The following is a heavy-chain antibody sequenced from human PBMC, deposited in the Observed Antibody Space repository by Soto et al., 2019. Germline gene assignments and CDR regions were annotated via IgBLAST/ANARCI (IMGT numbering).Heavy chain of an antibody. CDR2: IYYSGST. CDR3: ARGLDFYGSGPKGNWFDP. Sequence: SETLSLTCTVSGGSISSGGYYWSWIRQHPGKGLEWIGYIYYSGSTYYNPSLKSRVTISVDTSKNQFSLKLSSVTAADTAVYYCARGLDFYGSGPKGNWFDPWGQGNLVTVSS. J-gene: IGHJ5*02. V-gene: IGHV4-31*03. CDR1: GGSISSGGYY. D-gene: IGHD3-10*01.